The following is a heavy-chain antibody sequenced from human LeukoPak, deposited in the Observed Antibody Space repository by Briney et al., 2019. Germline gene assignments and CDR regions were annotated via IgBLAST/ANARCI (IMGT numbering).Heavy chain of an antibody. Sequence: SETLSLTCTVSGGSISSYYWSWIRQPPGKGLEWIGRIYTSGSTNYNPSLKSRVTMSVDTSKNQFSLKLSSVTAADTAVYYCARDEFESYYYGSGSYNFWFDPWGQGNLVTVSS. CDR3: ARDEFESYYYGSGSYNFWFDP. CDR1: GGSISSYY. V-gene: IGHV4-4*07. D-gene: IGHD3-10*01. CDR2: IYTSGST. J-gene: IGHJ5*02.